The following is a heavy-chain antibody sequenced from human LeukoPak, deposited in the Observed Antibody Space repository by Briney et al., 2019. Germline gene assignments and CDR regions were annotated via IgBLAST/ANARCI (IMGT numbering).Heavy chain of an antibody. CDR1: GFTFGRSA. CDR3: VKGRMSEDGLDF. CDR2: ISSSDNT. J-gene: IGHJ4*02. Sequence: PGGSLRLSCEASGFTFGRSAMTWVRQTPGKGLEWFSSISSSDNTYYADSMKGRFTISRDNSKDLVNLQMNSLRAEDTAIYYCVKGRMSEDGLDFWGQGSLVTVSS. V-gene: IGHV3-23*01. D-gene: IGHD5-24*01.